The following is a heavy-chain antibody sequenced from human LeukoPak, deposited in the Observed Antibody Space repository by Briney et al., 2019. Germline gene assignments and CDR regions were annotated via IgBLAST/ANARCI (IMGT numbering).Heavy chain of an antibody. V-gene: IGHV4-31*03. D-gene: IGHD7-27*01. CDR1: GGSISSGGYY. CDR3: ARGESYLGFDS. Sequence: SQTLSLTCSVSGGSISSGGYYWSWIRQHPGKGQEWIGYIYYSGSTYYNPSLKSRVTISVDTSKNQFSLKLTSVTAADTAVYYCARGESYLGFDSWGQGTLVTVSS. CDR2: IYYSGST. J-gene: IGHJ4*02.